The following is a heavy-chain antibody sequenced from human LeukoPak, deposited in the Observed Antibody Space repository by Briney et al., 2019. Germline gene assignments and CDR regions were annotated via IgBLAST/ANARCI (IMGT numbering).Heavy chain of an antibody. CDR3: ARDSHAVAGYNWFDP. V-gene: IGHV4-31*03. J-gene: IGHJ5*02. Sequence: PSETLSLTCTVSGGSISSGGYYWSRLRQHPGKGLEWIGYIYYSGSTYYNPSLKSRVTISVDTSKNQFSLKLSSVTAADTAVYYCARDSHAVAGYNWFDPWGQGTLVTVSS. CDR1: GGSISSGGYY. CDR2: IYYSGST. D-gene: IGHD6-19*01.